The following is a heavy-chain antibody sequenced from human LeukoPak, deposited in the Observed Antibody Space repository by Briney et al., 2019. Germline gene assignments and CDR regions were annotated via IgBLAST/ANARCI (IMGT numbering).Heavy chain of an antibody. CDR3: ARERVTMIVVVTSDAFDI. D-gene: IGHD3-22*01. CDR2: INPNSGGT. J-gene: IGHJ3*02. CDR1: GYTFTGYY. V-gene: IGHV1-2*02. Sequence: GSVKVSCKASGYTFTGYYMHWVRQAPGQGLEWMGWINPNSGGTNYAQEFQGRVTMTRDTSISTAYMELSRLRSDDTAVYYCARERVTMIVVVTSDAFDIWGQGTMVTVSS.